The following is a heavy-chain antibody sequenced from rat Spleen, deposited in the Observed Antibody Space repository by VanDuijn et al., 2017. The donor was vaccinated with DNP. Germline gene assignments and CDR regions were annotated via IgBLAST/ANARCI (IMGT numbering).Heavy chain of an antibody. CDR2: ISTSGDTS. D-gene: IGHD1-4*01. V-gene: IGHV5-27*01. J-gene: IGHJ2*01. CDR3: TTLGTHFDY. Sequence: EVQLVESGGGLVQPGRSLKLSCAASGFTFSDYNMAWVRQAPKKGLEWVATISTSGDTSYYRDSVKGRFTLSRDNAKSTLYLQMDSLRSEDTATYFCTTLGTHFDYWGQGVMVTVSS. CDR1: GFTFSDYN.